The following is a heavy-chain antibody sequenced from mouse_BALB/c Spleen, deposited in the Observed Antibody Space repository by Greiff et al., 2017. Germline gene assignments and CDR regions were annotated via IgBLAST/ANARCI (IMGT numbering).Heavy chain of an antibody. D-gene: IGHD1-1*01. CDR2: INPYNDGT. Sequence: EVQVVESGPELVKPGASVKMSCKASGYTFTSYVMHWVKQKPGQGLEWIGYINPYNDGTKYNEKFKGKATLTSDKSSSTAYMELSSLTSEDSAVYYCARGDYYGSRYAMDYWGQGTSVTVSS. J-gene: IGHJ4*01. V-gene: IGHV1-14*01. CDR3: ARGDYYGSRYAMDY. CDR1: GYTFTSYV.